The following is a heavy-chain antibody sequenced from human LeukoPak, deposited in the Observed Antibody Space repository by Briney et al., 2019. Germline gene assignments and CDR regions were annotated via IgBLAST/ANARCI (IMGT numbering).Heavy chain of an antibody. J-gene: IGHJ4*02. CDR3: ARQAYCSGVSCYPFDY. V-gene: IGHV4-59*08. CDR1: GGSISSFY. Sequence: ASETLSLTCTVSGGSISSFYWSWIRQSPGKGLEWIGYIYYSGSTTYNPSLKSRVTISVDTSKNQFSLKLSSVTAADTAVYYCARQAYCSGVSCYPFDYWGQGTLVTVSS. D-gene: IGHD2-15*01. CDR2: IYYSGST.